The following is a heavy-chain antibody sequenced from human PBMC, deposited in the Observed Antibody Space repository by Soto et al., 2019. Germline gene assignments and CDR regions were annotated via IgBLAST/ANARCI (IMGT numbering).Heavy chain of an antibody. Sequence: HPGGSLRLSCAASGFAFSSYGMHWVRQAPGKGLEWVAVIWYDGSKKLYVDSVKGRFTISRDDSKNTLYLQMHSLRAEDTAVYYCAREDSSGWYSPYWGQGTLVTVSS. V-gene: IGHV3-33*01. CDR3: AREDSSGWYSPY. J-gene: IGHJ4*02. CDR2: IWYDGSKK. CDR1: GFAFSSYG. D-gene: IGHD6-19*01.